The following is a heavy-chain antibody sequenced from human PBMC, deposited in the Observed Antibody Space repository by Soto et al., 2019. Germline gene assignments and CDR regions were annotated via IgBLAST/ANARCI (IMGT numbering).Heavy chain of an antibody. J-gene: IGHJ4*02. Sequence: SVKVSCKAPGGTFSSYSINWVRQAPGQGLEWMGGIIPIFGTANFAQTFQGRVTITADKSTSTAYMELSSLRSEDTAVYYCARAEYYYDISGYQILFFDYWGQGSLVTVSS. CDR3: ARAEYYYDISGYQILFFDY. D-gene: IGHD3-22*01. CDR1: GGTFSSYS. V-gene: IGHV1-69*06. CDR2: IIPIFGTA.